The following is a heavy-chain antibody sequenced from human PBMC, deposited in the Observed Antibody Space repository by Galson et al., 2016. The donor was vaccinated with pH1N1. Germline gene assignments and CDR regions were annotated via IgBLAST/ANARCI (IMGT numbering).Heavy chain of an antibody. D-gene: IGHD3-10*01. CDR1: GFTFSNYW. J-gene: IGHJ4*02. CDR3: SREIGGSGSL. V-gene: IGHV3-7*05. CDR2: TNQDGSKK. Sequence: SLRLSCAGYGFTFSNYWMSWVRQAPGKGPEWVANTNQDGSKKYYVDSVKGRFTISRDNAKNSVYLQMNSLRADDAAVYYCSREIGGSGSLWGQGTLVAVSS.